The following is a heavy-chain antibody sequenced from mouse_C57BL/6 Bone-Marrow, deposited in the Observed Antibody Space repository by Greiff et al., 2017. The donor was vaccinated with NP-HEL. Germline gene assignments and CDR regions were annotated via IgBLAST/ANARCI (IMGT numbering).Heavy chain of an antibody. Sequence: QVTLKECGPGILQPSQTLSLTCSFSGFSLSTFGMGVGWIRQPSGKGLEWLAHIWWDDDKYYNPALKSRLTISKDTSKNQVFLKIANVDTADTATYYCARKALYYDYDASPFAYWGQGTLVTVSA. V-gene: IGHV8-8*01. J-gene: IGHJ3*01. CDR2: IWWDDDK. CDR3: ARKALYYDYDASPFAY. D-gene: IGHD2-4*01. CDR1: GFSLSTFGMG.